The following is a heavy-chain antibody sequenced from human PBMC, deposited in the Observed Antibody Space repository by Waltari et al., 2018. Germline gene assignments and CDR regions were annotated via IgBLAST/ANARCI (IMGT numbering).Heavy chain of an antibody. CDR3: ARPRYCSSTSCFDAFDI. D-gene: IGHD2-2*01. CDR1: GGSISSYD. CDR2: IYYRGST. J-gene: IGHJ3*02. V-gene: IGHV4-59*08. Sequence: QVQLQESGPGLVKPSETLSLTCTVSGGSISSYDWSWIRQTPGKGLEWIGYIYYRGSTNYNPPLKSRVTISVDTSKNQFSRKLSSVTAADTAVYYCARPRYCSSTSCFDAFDIWGQGTMVTVSS.